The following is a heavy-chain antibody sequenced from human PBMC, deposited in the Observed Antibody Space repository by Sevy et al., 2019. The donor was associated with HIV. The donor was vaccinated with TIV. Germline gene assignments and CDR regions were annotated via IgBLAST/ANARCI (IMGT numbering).Heavy chain of an antibody. CDR3: ARENTMIEEPGWFDP. J-gene: IGHJ5*02. Sequence: GGSLRLSCAASGFTFSDYYMSWIRQAPGNGLEWVSYISRSGSTINYADSVKGRFTISRDNAKNSLYLQINSLRAEDTAVYYCARENTMIEEPGWFDPWGQRTLVTVSS. CDR2: ISRSGSTI. V-gene: IGHV3-11*01. CDR1: GFTFSDYY. D-gene: IGHD3-22*01.